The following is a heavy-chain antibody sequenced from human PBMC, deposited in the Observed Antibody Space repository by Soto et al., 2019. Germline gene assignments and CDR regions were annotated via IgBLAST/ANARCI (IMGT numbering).Heavy chain of an antibody. J-gene: IGHJ4*02. CDR3: AKPGYFGSGTSYNYYFDY. V-gene: IGHV3-23*01. D-gene: IGHD3-10*01. CDR2: ISGTGGNT. CDR1: GFTFNNYA. Sequence: PGGSLRPSFAASGFTFNNYAMIWVRKAPGKGLEWVSTISGTGGNTFSTDSVKGRLAIPRDNSKNTVSLQMNSLRAENTAVYTCAKPGYFGSGTSYNYYFDYWGQGTLVTVSS.